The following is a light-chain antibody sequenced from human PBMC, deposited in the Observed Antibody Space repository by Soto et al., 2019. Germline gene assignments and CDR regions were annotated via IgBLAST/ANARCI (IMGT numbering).Light chain of an antibody. CDR1: SSDVGAYNS. CDR2: EVS. CDR3: SSYTTSDTLV. Sequence: QSALTQPASVSGSPGQSITISCTGSSSDVGAYNSVAWYQHHPGKAPKLMLYEVSNRPSGISNRFSGSKSGNTASLTISGLQAEDEADYYWSSYTTSDTLVFGGGTKVTVL. V-gene: IGLV2-14*01. J-gene: IGLJ3*02.